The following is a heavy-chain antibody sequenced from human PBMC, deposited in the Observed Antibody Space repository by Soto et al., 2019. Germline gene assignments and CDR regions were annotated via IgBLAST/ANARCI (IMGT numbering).Heavy chain of an antibody. J-gene: IGHJ6*02. Sequence: PGGSLRLSCAASGFTFSSYGMHGVRRAPGKGLEWVAVISYDGSNKYYADSVKGRFTISRDNSKNTLYLQMNSLRAEDTAVYYCAKDLDPYSNYVWSYYYGMDVWGQGTTVTVSS. CDR3: AKDLDPYSNYVWSYYYGMDV. CDR1: GFTFSSYG. CDR2: ISYDGSNK. D-gene: IGHD4-4*01. V-gene: IGHV3-30*18.